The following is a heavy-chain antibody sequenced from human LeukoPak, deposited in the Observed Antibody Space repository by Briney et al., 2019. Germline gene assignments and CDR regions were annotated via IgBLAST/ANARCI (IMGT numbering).Heavy chain of an antibody. CDR2: ISSSSSTI. Sequence: GESLRLSCVASGVTFSSYSMNWVRQAPGKGLEWVSYISSSSSTIYYADSVKGRFTISRDNAKDSLYLQMNSRRAEDTALYFCARAAMPVAATGGNFFDSWGQGTLVTVSS. D-gene: IGHD6-19*01. V-gene: IGHV3-48*04. J-gene: IGHJ4*02. CDR3: ARAAMPVAATGGNFFDS. CDR1: GVTFSSYS.